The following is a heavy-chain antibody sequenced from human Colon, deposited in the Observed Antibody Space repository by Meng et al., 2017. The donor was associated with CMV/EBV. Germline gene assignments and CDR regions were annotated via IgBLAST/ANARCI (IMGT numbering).Heavy chain of an antibody. Sequence: QLVESGGGLVHPGGSLRLSCAASGFTVSRFWMHWVRQAPGKGLVWVSRTNEDGTITNYADSVKGRFTISRDNAENTLYLQMNSLRAEDTAVYYCARDLSGASDFWGQGTLVTVFS. CDR3: ARDLSGASDF. V-gene: IGHV3-74*01. J-gene: IGHJ4*02. CDR2: TNEDGTIT. CDR1: GFTVSRFW. D-gene: IGHD7-27*01.